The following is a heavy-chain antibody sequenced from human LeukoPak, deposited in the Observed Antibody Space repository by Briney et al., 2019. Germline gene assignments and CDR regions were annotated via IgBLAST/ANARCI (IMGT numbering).Heavy chain of an antibody. CDR1: GFTFSNYD. V-gene: IGHV3-48*02. Sequence: PGGSLRLSCAASGFTFSNYDMNWVRQTPGKGLEWVSYISSGSSTIYNADSVKGRFTISRDNAKNSLYLQMNSLRDEDTAVYYCAGGSTDIVATISYYGGQGTLVTVSS. J-gene: IGHJ4*02. CDR2: ISSGSSTI. D-gene: IGHD5-12*01. CDR3: AGGSTDIVATISYY.